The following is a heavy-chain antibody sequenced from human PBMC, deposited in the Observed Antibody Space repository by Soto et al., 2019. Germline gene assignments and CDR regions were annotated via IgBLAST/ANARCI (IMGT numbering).Heavy chain of an antibody. Sequence: PGESLKISCKGSGYSFTSYWISWVRQMPGKGLEWMGRIEPSDSYTNYSPSFQGHVTISADKSISTAYLQWSSLKASDTAIYYCARHYNILTGYDYWGQGTLVTVSS. CDR2: IEPSDSYT. CDR1: GYSFTSYW. J-gene: IGHJ4*02. D-gene: IGHD3-9*01. V-gene: IGHV5-10-1*01. CDR3: ARHYNILTGYDY.